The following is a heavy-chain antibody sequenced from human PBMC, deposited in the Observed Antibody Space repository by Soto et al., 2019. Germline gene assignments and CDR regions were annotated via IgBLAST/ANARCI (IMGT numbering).Heavy chain of an antibody. D-gene: IGHD1-1*01. V-gene: IGHV4-34*01. CDR1: GGSLSDYY. CDR2: IHPSGST. CDR3: ARGRDEYKLGNV. J-gene: IGHJ6*02. Sequence: QVQLQQWGAGLLKPSETLSLTYVVSGGSLSDYYWPWIRQSPGKGLEWIGEIHPSGSTYYNPSLRSRVTISVDTSKNQFSLKLTSLTAADTAIYYCARGRDEYKLGNVWGHGTTVTVSS.